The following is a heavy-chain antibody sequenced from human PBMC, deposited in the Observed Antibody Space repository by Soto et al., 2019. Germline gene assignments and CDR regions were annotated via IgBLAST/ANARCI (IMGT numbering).Heavy chain of an antibody. D-gene: IGHD5-12*01. Sequence: EVQLVESGGTLVQPGESLRLSCAASRFTISSYWMSWVRQAPGKGLEWVANIKQDGSERYYMGSVNGRFTISRDNAKNSLYLQMSSLTVEDTAVYYCARWDNGYDFGGQGTLVTISS. J-gene: IGHJ4*02. CDR1: RFTISSYW. CDR3: ARWDNGYDF. CDR2: IKQDGSER. V-gene: IGHV3-7*01.